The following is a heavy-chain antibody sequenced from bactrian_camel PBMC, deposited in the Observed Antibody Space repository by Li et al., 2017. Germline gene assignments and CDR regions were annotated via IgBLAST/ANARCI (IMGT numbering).Heavy chain of an antibody. CDR3: AARGDCMVVTSTPYGSYEYNY. J-gene: IGHJ4*01. CDR2: ISSTGRPT. V-gene: IGHV3S40*01. Sequence: VQLVESGGGLVQPGGSLRLSCVGSGFTFSSVSMSWVRQAPGKGLEWVSTISSTGRPTLYGDSVKGRFTVSRDNAKNTVYLQLNSLTTEDMATYHCAARGDCMVVTSTPYGSYEYNYWGQGTQVTVS. CDR1: GFTFSSVS. D-gene: IGHD2*01.